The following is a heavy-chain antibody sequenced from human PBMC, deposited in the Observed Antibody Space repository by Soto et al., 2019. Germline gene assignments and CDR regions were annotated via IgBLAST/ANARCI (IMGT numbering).Heavy chain of an antibody. Sequence: QVQLVQSGAEVKKPGASMKVSCKASGYTFTSYAIHWVRQAPGQRLEWMGWINAGNGNIKYSQKFKGRVTITRDTSASTTYMELSSLRSEDTAVYYCARDLALDVWGQGTTVTVSS. CDR3: ARDLALDV. CDR1: GYTFTSYA. D-gene: IGHD2-21*01. CDR2: INAGNGNI. J-gene: IGHJ6*02. V-gene: IGHV1-3*01.